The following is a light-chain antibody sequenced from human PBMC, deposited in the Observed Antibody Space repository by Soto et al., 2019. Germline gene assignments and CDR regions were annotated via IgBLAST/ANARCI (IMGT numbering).Light chain of an antibody. CDR3: QQRSNWPST. Sequence: EIVLTQSPATLSLSPGNRATLSCRASESVSRYLAWYQQKPGQAPRLLIYDASNRATGIPARFSGSGSATDFTLTITSREPEDIAVYYCQQRSNWPSTFGGGTKVEIK. CDR1: ESVSRY. CDR2: DAS. J-gene: IGKJ4*01. V-gene: IGKV3-11*01.